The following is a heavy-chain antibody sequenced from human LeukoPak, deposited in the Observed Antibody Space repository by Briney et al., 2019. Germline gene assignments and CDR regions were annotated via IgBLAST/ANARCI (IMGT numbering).Heavy chain of an antibody. CDR3: ARGRYYYESSDFDY. J-gene: IGHJ4*02. CDR1: GGSISSGGYY. V-gene: IGHV4-31*03. CDR2: IYYGGST. D-gene: IGHD3-22*01. Sequence: TLSLTCTVSGGSISSGGYYWSWIRQHPGKGLEWIGCIYYGGSTYYNSSLKSRVTISVDTSKNQFTLKLSSVTAADTAVYYCARGRYYYESSDFDYWGQGTLVTVSS.